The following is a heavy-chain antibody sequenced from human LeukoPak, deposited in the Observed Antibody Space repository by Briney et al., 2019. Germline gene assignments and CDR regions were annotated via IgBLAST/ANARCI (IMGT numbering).Heavy chain of an antibody. D-gene: IGHD5-24*01. J-gene: IGHJ4*02. CDR3: ARGPWRDGYNYFLDHEKYFDY. CDR1: GFTFSSYE. Sequence: GRTLRLSCAASGFTFSSYEMNWVRQTPGKGLEWVSYISSSGSTIYYTDSVKGRITISRDNAKNSLYLQMNSLRAEDSAVYYCARGPWRDGYNYFLDHEKYFDYWGQGTLVTVSS. V-gene: IGHV3-48*03. CDR2: ISSSGSTI.